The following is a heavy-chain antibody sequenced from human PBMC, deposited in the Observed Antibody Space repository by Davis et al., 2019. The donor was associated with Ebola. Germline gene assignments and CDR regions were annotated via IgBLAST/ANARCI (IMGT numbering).Heavy chain of an antibody. CDR2: MKPNSGNT. CDR3: ARGGGESARTDNWFDP. CDR1: GYTFTSYD. Sequence: AASVKVSCKASGYTFTSYDINWVRQATGQGLEWMGLMKPNSGNTGYAQKFQGSITITRNTSISTAYMELSSLRSEDTAVYYCARGGGESARTDNWFDPWGQGTLVTVSS. V-gene: IGHV1-8*01. D-gene: IGHD3-10*01. J-gene: IGHJ5*02.